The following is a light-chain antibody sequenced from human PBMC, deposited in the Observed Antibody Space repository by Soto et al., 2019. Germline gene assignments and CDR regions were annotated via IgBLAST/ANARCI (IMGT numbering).Light chain of an antibody. Sequence: DIQMTQSPSSLSASVGDRVSITCRASQSVFTYLNWYQQKPRRAPKLLIFAASSLQSGVPSRFSGTGSGTDFTLSIGSLHPEDFATYYGQQTYSTSFTFGPGTKVYIK. V-gene: IGKV1-39*01. J-gene: IGKJ3*01. CDR2: AAS. CDR1: QSVFTY. CDR3: QQTYSTSFT.